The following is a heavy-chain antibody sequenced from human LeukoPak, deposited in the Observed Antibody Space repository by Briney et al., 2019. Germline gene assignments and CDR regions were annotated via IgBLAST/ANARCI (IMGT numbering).Heavy chain of an antibody. J-gene: IGHJ4*02. CDR2: IYYSGST. Sequence: PSETLSLTCTVSGGSISSSSYYWGWIRQPPGKGLEWIGSIYYSGSTYYNPSLRSRVTISVDTSKNQFSLKLSSVTAADTAVYYCARGGWDDYFDYWGQGTLVTVSS. CDR3: ARGGWDDYFDY. V-gene: IGHV4-39*07. D-gene: IGHD1-26*01. CDR1: GGSISSSSYY.